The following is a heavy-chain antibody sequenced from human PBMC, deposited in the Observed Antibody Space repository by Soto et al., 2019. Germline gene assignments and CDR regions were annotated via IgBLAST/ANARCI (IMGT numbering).Heavy chain of an antibody. J-gene: IGHJ4*02. V-gene: IGHV1-69*06. CDR1: GGIFSSNT. Sequence: QVYLVQSGAEVNKPGSSVKLSCKASGGIFSSNTINWVRQAAGQGLEWMGGIIPLFGTANYAEKFQGRVTITADKSTKTEYMEWTSLRSEDTAVYYCASKAVCGGACSGFDSWGQGTLVPVSS. D-gene: IGHD2-21*01. CDR2: IIPLFGTA. CDR3: ASKAVCGGACSGFDS.